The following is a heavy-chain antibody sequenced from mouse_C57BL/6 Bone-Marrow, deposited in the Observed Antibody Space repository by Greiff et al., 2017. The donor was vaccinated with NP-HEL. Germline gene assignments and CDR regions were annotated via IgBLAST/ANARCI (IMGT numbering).Heavy chain of an antibody. Sequence: EVQVVESGAELVRPGASVKLSCTASGFNIKDDYMHWVKQRPEQGLEWIGWIDPENGDTEYASKFQGKATITADTSSNTAYLQLSSLTSEDTAVYYCTTHWSFDYWGQGTTLTVSS. CDR1: GFNIKDDY. V-gene: IGHV14-4*01. J-gene: IGHJ2*01. D-gene: IGHD4-1*01. CDR2: IDPENGDT. CDR3: TTHWSFDY.